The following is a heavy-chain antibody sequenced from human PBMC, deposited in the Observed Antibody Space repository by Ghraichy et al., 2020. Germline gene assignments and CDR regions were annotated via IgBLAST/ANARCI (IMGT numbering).Heavy chain of an antibody. CDR2: IHYSGTT. D-gene: IGHD2-15*01. Sequence: LETLSLTCTVSDYSISDYYWGWIRQPPGKGLEWIGYIHYSGTTNYNRSLKSRVTMSVDTSKNQFSLKLNSVTAADTATYYCARRGLSAADSWGQGTLVTVSS. CDR1: DYSISDYY. J-gene: IGHJ4*02. V-gene: IGHV4-59*01. CDR3: ARRGLSAADS.